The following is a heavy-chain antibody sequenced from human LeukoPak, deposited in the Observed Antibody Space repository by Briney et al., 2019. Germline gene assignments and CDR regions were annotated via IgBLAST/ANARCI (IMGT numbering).Heavy chain of an antibody. CDR1: GYNFPDYW. D-gene: IGHD4-17*01. CDR3: ARQDYANNYPLDY. Sequence: GASLEISCKGSGYNFPDYWIAWVRQMPGKGLEWMGIIYPDDSDTRYSPSFQGQVSISADKSIRTAYLQWSSLKASDTAMYYCARQDYANNYPLDYWGQGALVSVSS. V-gene: IGHV5-51*01. CDR2: IYPDDSDT. J-gene: IGHJ4*02.